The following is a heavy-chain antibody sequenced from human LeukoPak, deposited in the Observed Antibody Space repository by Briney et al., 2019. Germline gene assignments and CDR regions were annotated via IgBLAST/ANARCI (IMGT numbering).Heavy chain of an antibody. CDR3: AREGGGGSSTSCYRY. V-gene: IGHV1-69*06. J-gene: IGHJ4*02. CDR2: IIPIFGTA. Sequence: SVKVSCKASGGTFSSYAISWVRQAPGQGLGWMGGIIPIFGTANYAQKFQGRVTITADKSTSTAYMELSSLRSEDTAVYYCAREGGGGSSTSCYRYWGQGTLVTVSS. CDR1: GGTFSSYA. D-gene: IGHD2-2*01.